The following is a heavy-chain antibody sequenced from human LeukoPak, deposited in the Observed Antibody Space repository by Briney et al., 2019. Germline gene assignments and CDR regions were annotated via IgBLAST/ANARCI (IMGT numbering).Heavy chain of an antibody. CDR3: APAGYSRDSSGSYYFDY. J-gene: IGHJ4*02. CDR2: ISPNSGGT. D-gene: IGHD3-22*01. Sequence: GASVKVSCKASGYTLTDYYMHWVRQAPGQGLEWMGWISPNSGGTNYAQKFQGRVTMTRDTSINTAYMELSRLRSDDTAVYYCAPAGYSRDSSGSYYFDYWGQGTLVTVSS. V-gene: IGHV1-2*02. CDR1: GYTLTDYY.